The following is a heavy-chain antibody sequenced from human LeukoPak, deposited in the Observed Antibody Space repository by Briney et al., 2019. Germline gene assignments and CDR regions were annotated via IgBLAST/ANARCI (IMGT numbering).Heavy chain of an antibody. CDR3: ARNYGSGSHYFYGIDV. CDR1: GFTFSSYD. D-gene: IGHD3-10*01. V-gene: IGHV3-13*04. Sequence: GGSLRLSCAASGFTFSSYDMHWVRQATGKGLEWVSGIGIGGHTYYLGSVKGRFTISREDAKNSLYLQMNSLRAGDTAVYCCARNYGSGSHYFYGIDVWGQGTTVTVSS. CDR2: IGIGGHT. J-gene: IGHJ6*02.